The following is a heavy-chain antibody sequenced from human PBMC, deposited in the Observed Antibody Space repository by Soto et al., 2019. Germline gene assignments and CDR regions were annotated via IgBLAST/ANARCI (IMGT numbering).Heavy chain of an antibody. D-gene: IGHD2-2*01. Sequence: GGSLRLSCAASGFTFSSHGMHWLRQAPGKGLEWVTVISFDGSNEYYADSVRGRFTIFRDNSKNTLYLQMNSLRAEDTAVYYCAKERMEQYQVLPFFDHWGQGTLVTVSS. CDR2: ISFDGSNE. J-gene: IGHJ4*02. CDR1: GFTFSSHG. V-gene: IGHV3-30*18. CDR3: AKERMEQYQVLPFFDH.